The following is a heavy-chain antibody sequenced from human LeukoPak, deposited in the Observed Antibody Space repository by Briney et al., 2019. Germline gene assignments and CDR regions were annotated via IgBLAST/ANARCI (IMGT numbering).Heavy chain of an antibody. D-gene: IGHD2-2*01. CDR2: ISGSGGST. Sequence: GGSLRLSCAASGFTFSSYGMSWVRQAPGKGLEWVSAISGSGGSTYYADSVKGRFTISRDNSKNTLYLQMNSLRAEDTAVYYCTVVPAANLDYWGQGTLVTVSS. CDR3: TVVPAANLDY. J-gene: IGHJ4*02. V-gene: IGHV3-23*01. CDR1: GFTFSSYG.